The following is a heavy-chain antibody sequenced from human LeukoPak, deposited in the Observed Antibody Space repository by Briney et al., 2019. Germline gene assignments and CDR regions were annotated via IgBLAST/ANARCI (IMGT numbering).Heavy chain of an antibody. V-gene: IGHV3-13*01. Sequence: GGSLRLSCAASGFTFSSYDMPWVRQPTGKGLEWVSAIGTTGDTYYSDAVRGRFTVSRENAKNSLYLQMNSLRAGDTAVYYCASSPSYSSSWYALDSWGQGTLVTVSS. CDR2: IGTTGDT. D-gene: IGHD6-13*01. CDR1: GFTFSSYD. CDR3: ASSPSYSSSWYALDS. J-gene: IGHJ4*02.